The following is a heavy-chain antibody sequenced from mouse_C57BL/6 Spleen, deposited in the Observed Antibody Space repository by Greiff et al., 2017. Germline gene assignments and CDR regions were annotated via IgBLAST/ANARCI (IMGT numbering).Heavy chain of an antibody. Sequence: QVQLKQSGPELVKPGASVKISCKASGYAFSSSWMNWVKQRPGKGLEWIGRIYPGDGDTNYNGKFKGKATLTADKSSSTAYMQLSSLTSEDSAVYFCAGDYDGYAMDYWGQGTSVTVSS. CDR1: GYAFSSSW. J-gene: IGHJ4*01. D-gene: IGHD2-4*01. V-gene: IGHV1-82*01. CDR2: IYPGDGDT. CDR3: AGDYDGYAMDY.